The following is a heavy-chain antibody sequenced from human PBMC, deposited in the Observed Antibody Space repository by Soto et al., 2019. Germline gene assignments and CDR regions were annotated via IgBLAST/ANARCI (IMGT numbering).Heavy chain of an antibody. V-gene: IGHV4-59*01. CDR1: GGSISGYY. CDR3: ARAITSTSHAFDI. J-gene: IGHJ3*02. Sequence: SETLSLTCTASGGSISGYYWSWIRQPPGKGLEWIGYIYYSGSTNYNPSLKSRVTISVDTSKNQFSLKLSSVTAADTAVYYCARAITSTSHAFDIWGQGTMVTVSS. CDR2: IYYSGST. D-gene: IGHD1-20*01.